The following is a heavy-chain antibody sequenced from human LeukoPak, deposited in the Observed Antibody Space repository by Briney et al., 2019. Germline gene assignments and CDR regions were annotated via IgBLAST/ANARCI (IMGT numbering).Heavy chain of an antibody. CDR1: GYTFSNQW. J-gene: IGHJ4*02. CDR2: IYPGDSYT. Sequence: GESLKIPCKAPGYTFSNQWIGWVRQIPGKGLEWMRIIYPGDSYTRNSPSFQGQATISADKSFNTAYLQSSSLTSSHTPTRYWARRFFRGVLSYYFDSWGRGTQVTVSS. CDR3: ARRFFRGVLSYYFDS. V-gene: IGHV5-51*01. D-gene: IGHD3-10*01.